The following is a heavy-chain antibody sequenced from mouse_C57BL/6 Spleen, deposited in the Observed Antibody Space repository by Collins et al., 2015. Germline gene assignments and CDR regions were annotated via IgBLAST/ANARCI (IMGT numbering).Heavy chain of an antibody. J-gene: IGHJ1*03. V-gene: IGHV1-26*01. CDR2: INPNNGGT. CDR1: GYTFTDYY. D-gene: IGHD2-4*01. Sequence: EVQLQQSGPELVKPGASVKISCKASGYTFTDYYMNWVKQSHGKSLEWIGDINPNNGGTSYNQKFKGKATLTVDKSSSTAYMELRSLTSEDSAVYYCAKGRFYDYDWYFDVWGTGTTVIVSS. CDR3: AKGRFYDYDWYFDV.